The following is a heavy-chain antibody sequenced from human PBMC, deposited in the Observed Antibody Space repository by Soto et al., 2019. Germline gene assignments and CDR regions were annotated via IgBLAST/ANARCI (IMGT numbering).Heavy chain of an antibody. CDR1: GGSFRPNS. J-gene: IGHJ6*02. D-gene: IGHD5-18*01. V-gene: IGHV4-59*12. Sequence: PETLSLTCTVSGGSFRPNSWSWLRQPPGKGLEWVGYIYYGGTTSYNPSLKSRVTISVDTSKNQFSLKLSSVTAADTAVYYCARRRIQLWFGGMDVWGQGTTVT. CDR2: IYYGGTT. CDR3: ARRRIQLWFGGMDV.